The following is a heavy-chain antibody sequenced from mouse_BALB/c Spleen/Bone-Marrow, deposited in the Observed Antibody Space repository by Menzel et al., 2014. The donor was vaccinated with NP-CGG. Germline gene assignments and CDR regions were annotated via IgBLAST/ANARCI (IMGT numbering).Heavy chain of an antibody. J-gene: IGHJ4*01. Sequence: EVQLVESGAELVKPGASVKLSCTASGFDIKDTYMHWVKQRPEQGLEWIGRIDPANGNTKYDPKFQGKATITADTSSNTAYLQLSSLTSEDTAVYYCARYYYAMDYWGQGTSVTVSS. CDR3: ARYYYAMDY. CDR1: GFDIKDTY. CDR2: IDPANGNT. V-gene: IGHV14-3*02.